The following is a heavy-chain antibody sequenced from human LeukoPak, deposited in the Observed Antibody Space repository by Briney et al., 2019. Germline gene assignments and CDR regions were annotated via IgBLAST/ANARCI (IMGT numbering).Heavy chain of an antibody. J-gene: IGHJ5*02. Sequence: ASVKVSCKASGYTFTSYAMHWVRQAPGQRLEWMGWINAGNGNTKYSQKFQGRVTITRDTSASTAYLQWSSLKASDTAMYYCARLDSDYTNPLDPWGQGTLVTVSS. CDR2: INAGNGNT. CDR3: ARLDSDYTNPLDP. CDR1: GYTFTSYA. D-gene: IGHD4-11*01. V-gene: IGHV1-3*01.